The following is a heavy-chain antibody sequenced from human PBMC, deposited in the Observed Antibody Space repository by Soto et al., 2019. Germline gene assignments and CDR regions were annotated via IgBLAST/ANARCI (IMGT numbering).Heavy chain of an antibody. V-gene: IGHV4-34*01. CDR2: INHSGST. D-gene: IGHD5-12*01. J-gene: IGHJ5*02. CDR3: ARDQYSGYRANWFDP. Sequence: SETLSLTCAVYGGSFSGYYWSWIRQPPGKGLEWIGEINHSGSTNYNPSLKSRVTISVDTSKNQFSLKLSSVTAADTAVYYCARDQYSGYRANWFDPWGQGTLVTVSS. CDR1: GGSFSGYY.